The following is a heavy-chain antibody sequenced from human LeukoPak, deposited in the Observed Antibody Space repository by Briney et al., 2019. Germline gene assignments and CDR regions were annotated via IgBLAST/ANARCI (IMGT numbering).Heavy chain of an antibody. CDR1: GFTFDDYA. Sequence: PGRSLRLSCAASGFTFDDYAMHWVRQAPGKGLEWVSGISWNSGSIGYADSVKGRFTISRDNAKNSLYLQMNSLRAEDTALYYCAKDIDYGGTKARFDYWGQGTLVTVSS. V-gene: IGHV3-9*01. CDR3: AKDIDYGGTKARFDY. D-gene: IGHD4-23*01. CDR2: ISWNSGSI. J-gene: IGHJ4*02.